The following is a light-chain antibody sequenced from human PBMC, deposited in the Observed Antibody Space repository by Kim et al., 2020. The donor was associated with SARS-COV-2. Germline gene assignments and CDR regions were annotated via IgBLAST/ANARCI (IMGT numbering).Light chain of an antibody. CDR1: CSNLGANY. J-gene: IGLJ2*01. Sequence: GQKGTISCSGGCSNLGANYLYWYQHLPGTAPKVLIYRNDQRPSGVPDRFSGSKSGTSASLAISGLRSDDEADYYCAAWDDSLRVVLFGGGTQLTVL. CDR3: AAWDDSLRVVL. V-gene: IGLV1-47*01. CDR2: RND.